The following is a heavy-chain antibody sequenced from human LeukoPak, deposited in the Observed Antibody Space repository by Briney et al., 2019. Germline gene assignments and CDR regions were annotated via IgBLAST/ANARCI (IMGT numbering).Heavy chain of an antibody. D-gene: IGHD3-22*01. CDR2: LWYDGTNK. Sequence: GGSLRLSCAASEFIFSSYGMHWVRQAPGKGLEWVASLWYDGTNKYHAASVKGRFTISRDNSQSTLYLQMNSLRAEDTAVYYCARARNNYDSSGYSALDYWGQGTLVTVSS. CDR1: EFIFSSYG. J-gene: IGHJ4*02. CDR3: ARARNNYDSSGYSALDY. V-gene: IGHV3-33*01.